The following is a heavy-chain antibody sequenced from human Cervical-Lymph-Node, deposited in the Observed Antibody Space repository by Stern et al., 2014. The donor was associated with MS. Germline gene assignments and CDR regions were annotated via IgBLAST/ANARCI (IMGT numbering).Heavy chain of an antibody. V-gene: IGHV1-3*01. D-gene: IGHD3-22*01. Sequence: QVQLGQSGAEVKKPGASVKVSCKASGYTFIRYAMQWVRQAPGQRLEWMGRINGVDDKTKYSHKFQGRVTITRDTYANTVYMELSSLRSEDTAVYYCARDDHRDSSGHYAPFDYWGQGTRVTVSS. CDR2: INGVDDKT. CDR3: ARDDHRDSSGHYAPFDY. J-gene: IGHJ4*02. CDR1: GYTFIRYA.